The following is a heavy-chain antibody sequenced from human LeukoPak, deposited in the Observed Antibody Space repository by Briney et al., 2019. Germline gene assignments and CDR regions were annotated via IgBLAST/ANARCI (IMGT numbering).Heavy chain of an antibody. V-gene: IGHV3-15*01. J-gene: IGHJ4*02. CDR3: TTDVTPLNSYYYDSSGYYSDY. CDR2: IKSKTDGGTT. CDR1: GFTFSNAW. Sequence: GGSLRLSCAASGFTFSNAWMSWVRQAPGKGLEWVGRIKSKTDGGTTDYAAPVKGRFTISRDDSKNTLYLQMNSLKTEDTAVYYCTTDVTPLNSYYYDSSGYYSDYWGQGTLVTVSS. D-gene: IGHD3-22*01.